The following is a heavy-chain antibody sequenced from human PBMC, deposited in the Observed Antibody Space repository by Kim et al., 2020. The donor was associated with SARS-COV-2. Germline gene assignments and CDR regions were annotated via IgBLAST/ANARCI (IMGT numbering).Heavy chain of an antibody. CDR2: IYYSGST. J-gene: IGHJ5*02. D-gene: IGHD2-2*01. CDR1: GGSISSGGYY. Sequence: SETLSLTCTVSGGSISSGGYYWSWIRQHPGKGLEWIGYIYYSGSTYYNPSLKSRVTISVDTSKNQFSLKLSSVTAADTAVYYCARVRVVVPAAGNWFDPWGQVTLVTVSS. V-gene: IGHV4-31*03. CDR3: ARVRVVVPAAGNWFDP.